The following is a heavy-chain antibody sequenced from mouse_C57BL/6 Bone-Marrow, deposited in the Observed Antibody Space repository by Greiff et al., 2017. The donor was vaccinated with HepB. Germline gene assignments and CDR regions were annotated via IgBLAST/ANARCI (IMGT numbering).Heavy chain of an antibody. J-gene: IGHJ4*01. V-gene: IGHV5-15*01. Sequence: EVQLVESGGGLVQPGGSLKLSCAASGFTFSDYGMAWVRQAPRKGPEWVAFISNLAYSIYYADTVTGRFTISRENAKNTLYLEMSSLRSEDTAMYYCARRNYGNYAMDYWGQGTSVTVSS. CDR2: ISNLAYSI. CDR1: GFTFSDYG. D-gene: IGHD2-1*01. CDR3: ARRNYGNYAMDY.